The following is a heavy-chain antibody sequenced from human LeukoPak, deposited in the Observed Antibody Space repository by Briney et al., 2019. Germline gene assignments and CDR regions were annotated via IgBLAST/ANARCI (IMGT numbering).Heavy chain of an antibody. J-gene: IGHJ4*02. Sequence: GGPLRLSCAASGFTFSSYSMNWVRQAPGKGLEWVSSISSSSDYIYYADSVKGRFTISRDNAKNSLYLHMSSLRADDTAVYYCAREGSTSFEYWGQGTLVTVSS. CDR2: ISSSSDYI. V-gene: IGHV3-21*01. CDR3: AREGSTSFEY. D-gene: IGHD2-2*01. CDR1: GFTFSSYS.